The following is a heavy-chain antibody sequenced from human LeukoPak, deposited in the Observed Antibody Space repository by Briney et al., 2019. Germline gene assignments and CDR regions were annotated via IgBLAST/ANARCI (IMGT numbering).Heavy chain of an antibody. V-gene: IGHV3-33*01. D-gene: IGHD3-16*02. CDR3: ARGRSQLRLGEVSS. CDR2: IWYDGSNK. CDR1: GFTFRSYG. J-gene: IGHJ4*02. Sequence: GSLRLSCAASGFTFRSYGLHWVRQAPGKGLEWVAVIWYDGSNKYYADSVKGRFTISRDNSKNTLYLQMNSLRAEDTAGYHWARGRSQLRLGEVSSRGQGTLVTVSS.